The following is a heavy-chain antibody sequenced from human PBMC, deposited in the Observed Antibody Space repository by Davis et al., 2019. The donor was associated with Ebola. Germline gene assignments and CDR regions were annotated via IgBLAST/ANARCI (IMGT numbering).Heavy chain of an antibody. Sequence: PGGSLRLSCSVSGDSISSSYWSWIRQPAGKGLEWIGRVYTSGSTTYNPSLRSRVTISVDTSKNQFSLKLSSVTAADTAVYYCAREGDGYNSPSFDYWGQGNLVTVSS. CDR2: VYTSGST. CDR3: AREGDGYNSPSFDY. D-gene: IGHD5-24*01. J-gene: IGHJ4*02. V-gene: IGHV4-4*07. CDR1: GDSISSSY.